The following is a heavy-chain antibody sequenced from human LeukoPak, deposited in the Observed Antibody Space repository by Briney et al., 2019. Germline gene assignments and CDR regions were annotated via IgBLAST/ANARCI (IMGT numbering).Heavy chain of an antibody. Sequence: GGSLRLSCAASGFTFSSYEMTWVRQAPGKGLEWVSNISSSDTTIYYADSVKGRFTISRDNAKNSLYLQMNSLRDEDTAVYYCARAGDDILTPYWYFDLWGRGTLVTVSS. J-gene: IGHJ2*01. CDR2: ISSSDTTI. CDR1: GFTFSSYE. D-gene: IGHD3-9*01. V-gene: IGHV3-48*03. CDR3: ARAGDDILTPYWYFDL.